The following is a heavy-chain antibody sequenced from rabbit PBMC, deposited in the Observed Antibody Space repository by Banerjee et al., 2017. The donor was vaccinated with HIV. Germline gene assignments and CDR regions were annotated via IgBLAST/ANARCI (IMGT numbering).Heavy chain of an antibody. V-gene: IGHV1S40*01. CDR2: IYSSNGDK. CDR3: ARDLAGVIGWNFNL. CDR1: GFSFSSNA. Sequence: QSLEESGGDLVKPGASLTLTCTASGFSFSSNAMCWVRQAPGKGLELIACIYSSNGDKWYASWAKGRFTISKTSSTTVTLQMTSLTAADTATYFCARDLAGVIGWNFNLWGPGTLVTVS. D-gene: IGHD4-1*01. J-gene: IGHJ4*01.